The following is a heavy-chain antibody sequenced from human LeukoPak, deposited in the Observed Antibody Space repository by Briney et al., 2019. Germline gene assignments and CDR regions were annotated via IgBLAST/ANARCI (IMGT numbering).Heavy chain of an antibody. V-gene: IGHV3-7*05. CDR3: VRDCGFHTFDY. CDR1: GFTFSGYW. D-gene: IGHD2-21*01. CDR2: IKEDGSEK. Sequence: GGSLRLSCAASGFTFSGYWMTWVRQAPGKGLEYVVNIKEDGSEKYYVDSVKGRFTISRDNTKNSLYLQMSSLRGDDTAVYYCVRDCGFHTFDYWGQGTLVTVSP. J-gene: IGHJ4*02.